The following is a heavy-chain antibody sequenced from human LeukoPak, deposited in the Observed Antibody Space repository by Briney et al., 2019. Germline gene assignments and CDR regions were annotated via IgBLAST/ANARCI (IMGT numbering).Heavy chain of an antibody. CDR3: VKDIQLST. CDR2: IGSSGGST. D-gene: IGHD5-24*01. J-gene: IGHJ3*01. CDR1: GFNFITAA. V-gene: IGHV3-23*01. Sequence: GGSLRLSCAASGFNFITAAMTWVRQAPGKGLEWVSLIGSSGGSTYYADSVKGRFTISRDNSNHTLSLQMNSLGVEDTAIYYCVKDIQLSTWGLGTMVTVSS.